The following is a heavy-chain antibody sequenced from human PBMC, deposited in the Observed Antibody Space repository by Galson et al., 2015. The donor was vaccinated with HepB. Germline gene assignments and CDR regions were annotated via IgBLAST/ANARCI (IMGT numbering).Heavy chain of an antibody. CDR1: AYTFNDYY. Sequence: SVKVSCKASAYTFNDYYLHWVRQAPGQGLEYMGRIDPNTGGTHYAQKFQGRVTMIRDTSISTAYMEVSRLRSDDTAVYYCARASARYCTGGVCQPPHFDYWGQGTLVSVSS. CDR2: IDPNTGGT. CDR3: ARASARYCTGGVCQPPHFDY. D-gene: IGHD2-8*02. J-gene: IGHJ4*02. V-gene: IGHV1-2*06.